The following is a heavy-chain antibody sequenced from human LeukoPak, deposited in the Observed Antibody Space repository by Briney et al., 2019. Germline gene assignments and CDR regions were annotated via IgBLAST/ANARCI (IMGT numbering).Heavy chain of an antibody. J-gene: IGHJ4*02. CDR2: ISSSSSYI. D-gene: IGHD6-13*01. Sequence: GGSLRLSCAASGFTFSSYSMNWLRQAPGKGLEWVSSISSSSSYIYYADSVKGRFTIPRDNAKNSLYLQMTSLRAEDTAVYYCARGPSLYRSSWFDYWGQGTLVTVSS. V-gene: IGHV3-21*01. CDR1: GFTFSSYS. CDR3: ARGPSLYRSSWFDY.